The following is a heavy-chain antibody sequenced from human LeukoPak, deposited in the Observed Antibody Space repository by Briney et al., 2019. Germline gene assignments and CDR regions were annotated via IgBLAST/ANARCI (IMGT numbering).Heavy chain of an antibody. D-gene: IGHD4-17*01. V-gene: IGHV4-34*01. J-gene: IGHJ4*02. Sequence: PSETLSLTCAVYNGSFSDYYWSWIRQPPGKGLELIGEVNHSGSTNYNPSLKSRVTISVDTSKNQFSLKLSSVTAADTAVYYCARSGRYGDYGVCDYWGQGTLVTVSS. CDR1: NGSFSDYY. CDR2: VNHSGST. CDR3: ARSGRYGDYGVCDY.